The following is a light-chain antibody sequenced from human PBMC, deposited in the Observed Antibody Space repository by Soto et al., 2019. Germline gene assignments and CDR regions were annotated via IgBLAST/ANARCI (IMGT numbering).Light chain of an antibody. CDR3: QQANSLPFT. Sequence: DIQMTQSPSSVPASVGDRVTITCRASQGISTWLAWYQQKPGKAPKLLIYSTSSLQSGVPSRFSGSGSGTDFTLTINSLHPEDFVTYFCQQANSLPFTFGGGTKVEIK. CDR2: STS. V-gene: IGKV1-12*01. J-gene: IGKJ4*01. CDR1: QGISTW.